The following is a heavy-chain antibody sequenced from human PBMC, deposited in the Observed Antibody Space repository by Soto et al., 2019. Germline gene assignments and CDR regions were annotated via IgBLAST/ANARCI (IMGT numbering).Heavy chain of an antibody. V-gene: IGHV3-23*01. Sequence: EVHLLESGGGLVQPGGSLRLSCAASGFTFSNSAMTWVRQAPAKGLEWVSTIRDSDSGGSTFYADSVKGRFTISRDDSENTLYLQMSSLRAEDTTMYYCAKVRVGIDVDFDYWGQGALVTVSS. D-gene: IGHD2-21*01. CDR1: GFTFSNSA. CDR3: AKVRVGIDVDFDY. J-gene: IGHJ4*02. CDR2: IRDSDSGGST.